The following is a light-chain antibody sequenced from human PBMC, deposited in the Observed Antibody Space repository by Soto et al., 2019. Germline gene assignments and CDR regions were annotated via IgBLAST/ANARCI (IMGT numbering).Light chain of an antibody. CDR2: DVS. Sequence: QSALTQPASVSGSPGQSITISCTGTSSDVGGYNYVSWYQQHPGKAPKLMIYDVSNRSSGVSNRFSGSKSGNTASLTISGLQAEDEADYYCSSYTSSRTHVVFGVGTKLTVL. CDR1: SSDVGGYNY. J-gene: IGLJ2*01. V-gene: IGLV2-14*01. CDR3: SSYTSSRTHVV.